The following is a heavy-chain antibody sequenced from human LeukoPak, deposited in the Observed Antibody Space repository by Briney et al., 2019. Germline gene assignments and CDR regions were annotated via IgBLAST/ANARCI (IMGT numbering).Heavy chain of an antibody. D-gene: IGHD6-13*01. CDR2: ISSSSSYI. CDR1: GFTFSSYS. V-gene: IGHV3-21*01. CDR3: ARGAAAGRVY. J-gene: IGHJ4*02. Sequence: GGSLRLSCAASGFTFSSYSMNWVRQAPGKGLEWVTSISSSSSYIYYADSVKGRFTISRDNAKNSLYLQMNSLRAEDTAVYYCARGAAAGRVYWGQGTLVTVSS.